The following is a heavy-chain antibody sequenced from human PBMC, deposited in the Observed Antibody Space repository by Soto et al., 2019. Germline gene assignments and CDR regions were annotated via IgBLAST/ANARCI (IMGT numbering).Heavy chain of an antibody. CDR2: IYSGGST. CDR1: GFTVSSNY. J-gene: IGHJ6*02. Sequence: PGGSLRLSCAASGFTVSSNYMSWVRQAPGKGLEWVSVIYSGGSTYYADSVKGRFTISRDNSKNTLYLQMNSLRAEDTAVYYCARIFYYYYGMEVWGQGTTVTVSS. V-gene: IGHV3-53*01. CDR3: ARIFYYYYGMEV. D-gene: IGHD3-9*01.